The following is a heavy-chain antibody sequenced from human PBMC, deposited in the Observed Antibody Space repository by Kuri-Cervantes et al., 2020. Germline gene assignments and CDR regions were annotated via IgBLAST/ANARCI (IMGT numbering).Heavy chain of an antibody. CDR1: GFTFSSYA. D-gene: IGHD3-3*01. CDR3: ARGRYDFWSGYYTSGGYFDY. Sequence: GGSLRLSCAASGFTFSSYAMHWVRQAPGKGLEWVAVISYDGSNKYYADSVKGRFTISRDNSKNTLYLQMNSLRAEDTAVYYCARGRYDFWSGYYTSGGYFDYWGQGTLVTVSS. V-gene: IGHV3-30-3*01. CDR2: ISYDGSNK. J-gene: IGHJ4*02.